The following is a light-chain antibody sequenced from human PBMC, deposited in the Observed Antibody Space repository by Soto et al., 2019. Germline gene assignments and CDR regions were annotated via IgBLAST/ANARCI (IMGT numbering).Light chain of an antibody. Sequence: DRVLTQAAAALSVSPGERATLSCRASQSVSSNLAWYQQKPGQAPRLLIYGASTRATGIPARFSGSGSGTEFTLTISSLQSEDFAVYYCQQYNNWPLTFGGGTKV. CDR2: GAS. J-gene: IGKJ4*01. CDR3: QQYNNWPLT. V-gene: IGKV3-15*01. CDR1: QSVSSN.